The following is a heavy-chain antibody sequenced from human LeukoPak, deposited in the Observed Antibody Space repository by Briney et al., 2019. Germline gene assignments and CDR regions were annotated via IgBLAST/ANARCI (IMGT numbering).Heavy chain of an antibody. CDR1: GGSISSGGDY. V-gene: IGHV4-31*03. CDR3: ARRMGYVPGHNWFDP. J-gene: IGHJ5*02. CDR2: IYYSGSS. D-gene: IGHD5-12*01. Sequence: SETLSLTCTVSGGSISSGGDYWSWIRQHPGKGLEWIGYIYYSGSSYYNPSLKSRVTISVDTSENQFSLKLSSVTAADTAVYYRARRMGYVPGHNWFDPWGQGTLVTVSS.